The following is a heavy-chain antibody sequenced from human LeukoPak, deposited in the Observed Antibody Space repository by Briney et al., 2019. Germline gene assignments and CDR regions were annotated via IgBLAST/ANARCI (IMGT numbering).Heavy chain of an antibody. CDR1: GGSFSGYY. D-gene: IGHD2-2*01. Sequence: PSETLSLTCAVYGGSFSGYYWSWIRQPPGKGLEWIGEINHSGSTNYNPSLKSRVTISVDTSKNQFSLKLSSVTAADTAVYYCARRVVVPAAAKTAAFDIWGQGTMVTVSS. CDR2: INHSGST. CDR3: ARRVVVPAAAKTAAFDI. J-gene: IGHJ3*02. V-gene: IGHV4-34*01.